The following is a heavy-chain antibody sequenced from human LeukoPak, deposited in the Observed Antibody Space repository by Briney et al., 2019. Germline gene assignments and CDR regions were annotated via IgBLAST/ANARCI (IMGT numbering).Heavy chain of an antibody. V-gene: IGHV5-51*01. CDR2: IYPGDSDT. CDR3: ARITPGYSSSWYLGY. J-gene: IGHJ4*02. CDR1: GYSFTSYW. Sequence: GESLKISCKGSGYSFTSYWIAWVRQMPGKGLEWMGIIYPGDSDTRYSPSFQGQVTISADKSISTAYLQWSSLKASDTAMYYCARITPGYSSSWYLGYWGQGTLVTVSS. D-gene: IGHD6-13*01.